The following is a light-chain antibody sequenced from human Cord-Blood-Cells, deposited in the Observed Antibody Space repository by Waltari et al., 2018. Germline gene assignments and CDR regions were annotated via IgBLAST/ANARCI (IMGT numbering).Light chain of an antibody. Sequence: TISCTGTSSDVGGYNYVSWYQQHPGKAPKLMIYDVSNRPSGVSNRFSGSKSGNTASLTISGLQAEDEADYYCSSYTSSCYVFGTGTKVTVL. V-gene: IGLV2-14*04. J-gene: IGLJ1*01. CDR3: SSYTSSCYV. CDR2: DVS. CDR1: SSDVGGYNY.